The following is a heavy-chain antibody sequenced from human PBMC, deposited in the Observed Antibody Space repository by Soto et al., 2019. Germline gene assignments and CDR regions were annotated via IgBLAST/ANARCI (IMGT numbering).Heavy chain of an antibody. Sequence: ASMKVSCNATGYTFSADTMNGVRRAPGQRLEWMGWINAGSGNTKYSQNFQGRVSITRDTSASTVYMELTGLTSEDTAVYYCARDTETLGPRANDALDIWGQGTMVTVSS. CDR2: INAGSGNT. V-gene: IGHV1-3*01. CDR3: ARDTETLGPRANDALDI. CDR1: GYTFSADT. J-gene: IGHJ3*02. D-gene: IGHD3-3*02.